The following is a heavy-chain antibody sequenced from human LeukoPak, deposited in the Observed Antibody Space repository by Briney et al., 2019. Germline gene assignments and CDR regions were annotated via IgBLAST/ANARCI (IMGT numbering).Heavy chain of an antibody. J-gene: IGHJ5*02. CDR2: IYTSGST. CDR3: TRADGPWFDP. D-gene: IGHD5-24*01. CDR1: GGSISSFY. Sequence: PSETLSLTCTVSGGSISSFYCSRIRQPAGKGLEWIGRIYTSGSTNYNPSLKSRVTMSVDTFKNQFSLKLNSVTAADTAVYYCTRADGPWFDPWGQGTLVTVSS. V-gene: IGHV4-4*07.